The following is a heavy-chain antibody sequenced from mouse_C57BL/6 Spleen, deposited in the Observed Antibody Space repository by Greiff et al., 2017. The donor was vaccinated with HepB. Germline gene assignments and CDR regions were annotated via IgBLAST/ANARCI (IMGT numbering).Heavy chain of an antibody. CDR3: AYGSSWGYFDV. CDR2: IYPGDGDT. Sequence: QVQLKESGAELVKPGASVKISCKASGYAFSSYWMNWVKQRPGKGLEWIGQIYPGDGDTNYNGKFKGKATLTADKSSSTAYMQLSSLTSEDSAVYFCAYGSSWGYFDVWGTGTPVTVSS. J-gene: IGHJ1*03. D-gene: IGHD1-1*01. CDR1: GYAFSSYW. V-gene: IGHV1-80*01.